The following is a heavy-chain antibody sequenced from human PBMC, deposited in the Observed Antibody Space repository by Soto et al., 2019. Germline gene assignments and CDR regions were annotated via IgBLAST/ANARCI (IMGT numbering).Heavy chain of an antibody. D-gene: IGHD3-3*01. CDR1: GYTFHTYG. CDR2: INPYNGNT. J-gene: IGHJ2*01. V-gene: IGHV1-18*01. Sequence: QVQLVQSGAEVKKPGASVKVSCTASGYTFHTYGISWVRQAPGQGLEWMGWINPYNGNTNYAQNLQGRVTMTTDTSTSTAYMELRSLRSDDTAVYYCARDPLGDFWSGYYHWYFDLWGRGTLVTVSS. CDR3: ARDPLGDFWSGYYHWYFDL.